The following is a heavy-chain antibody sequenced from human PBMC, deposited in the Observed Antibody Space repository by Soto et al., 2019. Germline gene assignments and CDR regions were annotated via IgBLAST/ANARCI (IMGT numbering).Heavy chain of an antibody. J-gene: IGHJ6*02. CDR2: IFTDGGT. D-gene: IGHD3-10*01. V-gene: IGHV3-53*01. CDR1: GFTVSSSS. CDR3: ARDSGGYYASGRWGDV. Sequence: PGGSLRLSCAASGFTVSSSSMNWVRQAPGKGLEWVSVIFTDGGTFYGDSVKGRFTISRDKSKNTLYLQMNSLRVEDTAVYFCARDSGGYYASGRWGDVWGQGTTVTVYS.